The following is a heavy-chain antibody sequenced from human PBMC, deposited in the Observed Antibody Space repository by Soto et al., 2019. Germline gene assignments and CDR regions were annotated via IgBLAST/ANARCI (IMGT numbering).Heavy chain of an antibody. J-gene: IGHJ1*01. V-gene: IGHV4-59*01. CDR3: ARITYDSGGYYPDPYFQH. D-gene: IGHD3-22*01. CDR1: GGSISSYY. Sequence: SETLSLTCTVSGGSISSYYWSWIRQPPGKGLEWIGYIYYSGSTNYNPSLKSRVTISVDTSKNQFSLKLSSVTAADTAVYYCARITYDSGGYYPDPYFQHWGRGTLVTVSS. CDR2: IYYSGST.